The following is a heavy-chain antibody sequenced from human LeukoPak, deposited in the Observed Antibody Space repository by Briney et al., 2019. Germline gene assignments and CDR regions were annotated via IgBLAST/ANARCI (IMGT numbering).Heavy chain of an antibody. CDR3: ARHRAVAAFFDY. D-gene: IGHD6-19*01. Sequence: PSETLSLTCTVSGGSISSTSYYWGWIRQPPGKGLEWIGSIYYSGSTYYNPSLKSRVTISVDTSKNQFSLKLSSVTAADTAVYYCARHRAVAAFFDYWGQGTLVTVSS. CDR1: GGSISSTSYY. V-gene: IGHV4-39*01. CDR2: IYYSGST. J-gene: IGHJ4*02.